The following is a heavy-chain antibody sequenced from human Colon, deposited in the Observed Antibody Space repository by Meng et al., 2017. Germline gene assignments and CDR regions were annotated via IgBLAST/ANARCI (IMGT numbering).Heavy chain of an antibody. V-gene: IGHV4-39*01. CDR3: ARHLVGATPGFDY. Sequence: QPQLQESGSGRVKPSEALFLTRSFPGGSISTCGYYWGWTRQPPGKGLEWIGSIYYGGSTYYNPSLKSQITISVDTSKNHFSLKLRSVTAADTAVYYCARHLVGATPGFDYWGQGTLVTVSS. CDR1: GGSISTCGYY. CDR2: IYYGGST. D-gene: IGHD1-26*01. J-gene: IGHJ4*02.